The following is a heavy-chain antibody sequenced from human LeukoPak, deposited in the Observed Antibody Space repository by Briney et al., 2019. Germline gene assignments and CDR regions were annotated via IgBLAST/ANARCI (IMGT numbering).Heavy chain of an antibody. Sequence: PGGSLRLSCAASGFTFSSYSMNWVRQAPGKGLEWVSSISSSSSYIYYADSVKGRFTISRDNAKNSLYLQMNSLRAEDTAVYYCARDVWSTVTTGMDVWGKGTTVTVSS. D-gene: IGHD4-11*01. CDR1: GFTFSSYS. J-gene: IGHJ6*04. CDR2: ISSSSSYI. V-gene: IGHV3-21*01. CDR3: ARDVWSTVTTGMDV.